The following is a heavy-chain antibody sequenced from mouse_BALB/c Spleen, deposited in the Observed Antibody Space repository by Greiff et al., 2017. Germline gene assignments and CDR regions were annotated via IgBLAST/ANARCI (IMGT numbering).Heavy chain of an antibody. Sequence: VQLQQSGPELVKPGASVKMSCKASGYTFTSYVMHWVKQKPGQGLEWIGYINPYNDGTKYNEKFKGKATLTSDKSSSTAYMELSSLTSEDSAVYYCARGTGKGFIADWGQGTLVTVSA. J-gene: IGHJ3*01. V-gene: IGHV1-14*01. CDR3: ARGTGKGFIAD. CDR1: GYTFTSYV. D-gene: IGHD4-1*01. CDR2: INPYNDGT.